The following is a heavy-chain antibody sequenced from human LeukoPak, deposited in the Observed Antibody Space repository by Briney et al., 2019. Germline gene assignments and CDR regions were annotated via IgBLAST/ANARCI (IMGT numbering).Heavy chain of an antibody. CDR3: ARGVGMVMEEDSFDY. CDR2: IWYDGSNK. D-gene: IGHD2-21*01. Sequence: GGSLRLSCVASGFTFSHYGMHWVRQAPSKGLEWVAVIWYDGSNKYYADSVKGRFTGSRDNSKNTLYLQMNSLRDADTAVYYCARGVGMVMEEDSFDYWGQGTLVTVSS. J-gene: IGHJ4*02. CDR1: GFTFSHYG. V-gene: IGHV3-33*01.